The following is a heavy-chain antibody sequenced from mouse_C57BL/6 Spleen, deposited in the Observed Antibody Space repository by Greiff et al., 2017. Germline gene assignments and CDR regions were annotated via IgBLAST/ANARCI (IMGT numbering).Heavy chain of an antibody. CDR3: ARSGYYPAWFAY. D-gene: IGHD2-3*01. J-gene: IGHJ3*01. CDR2: INPNYGTT. Sequence: EVKLQESGPELVKPGASVKISCKASGYSFTDYNMTWVKQSNGKSLEWIGVINPNYGTTSYNQKFKGKATLTVDQSSSTAYMQLNSLTSEDSAVYYCARSGYYPAWFAYWGQGTLVTVSA. CDR1: GYSFTDYN. V-gene: IGHV1-39*01.